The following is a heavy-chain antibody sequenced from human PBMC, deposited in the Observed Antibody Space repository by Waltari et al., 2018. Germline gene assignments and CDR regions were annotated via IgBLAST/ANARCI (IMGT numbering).Heavy chain of an antibody. CDR2: IYYSGST. Sequence: QLQLQESGPGLVKPSEPLSLTCTVSGGSISSSSYYWGWIRQPPGKGLEGIGSIYYSGSTYYNPSLKSRVTISVDTSKNQFSLKLSSVTAADTAVYYCARVRSVVVPAVPYYYYYYMDVWGKGTTVTISS. D-gene: IGHD2-2*01. CDR1: GGSISSSSYY. CDR3: ARVRSVVVPAVPYYYYYYMDV. V-gene: IGHV4-39*07. J-gene: IGHJ6*03.